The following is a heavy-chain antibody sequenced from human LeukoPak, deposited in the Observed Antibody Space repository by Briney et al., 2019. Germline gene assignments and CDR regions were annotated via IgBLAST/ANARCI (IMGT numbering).Heavy chain of an antibody. V-gene: IGHV3-7*01. CDR3: ARDLAYSRLDY. J-gene: IGHJ4*02. D-gene: IGHD5-18*01. Sequence: GGSLRLSCVASGLTFSSDWMTWVRQAPGKGLEWVASINPDGNKKYSADSVKGRFTISRDNAENSLYLQMNSLRVEDTAFYYCARDLAYSRLDYWGQGMLVTVSS. CDR2: INPDGNKK. CDR1: GLTFSSDW.